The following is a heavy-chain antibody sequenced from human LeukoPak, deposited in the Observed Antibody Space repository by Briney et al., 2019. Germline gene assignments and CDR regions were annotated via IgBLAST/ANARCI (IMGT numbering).Heavy chain of an antibody. CDR2: IYYSGST. V-gene: IGHV4-59*01. J-gene: IGHJ2*01. CDR1: GGSISNYY. Sequence: SETLSLTCTVSGGSISNYYWNWIWQPPGKGLEWIGYIYYSGSTNYNPSLKSRVTISVDTSKNQFSLRLSSVTAADTAVYYCAREPYYYDSSGFWPWYFDLWGRGTLVTVSS. CDR3: AREPYYYDSSGFWPWYFDL. D-gene: IGHD3-22*01.